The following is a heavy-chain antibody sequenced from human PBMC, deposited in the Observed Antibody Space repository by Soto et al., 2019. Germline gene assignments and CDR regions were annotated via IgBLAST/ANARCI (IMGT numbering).Heavy chain of an antibody. V-gene: IGHV3-30-3*01. D-gene: IGHD2-15*01. Sequence: QVQLVASGGGVVQPGTSLRLSCAASGFTFSSYAMHWVRQAPGKGLEWLAVISYDENSIYYADSVKGRFTISRDNSKNTLYLQVNSLRSEDAAVYYCARDWMPGAGSNWSTNRFDPWGQGALVTVSS. J-gene: IGHJ5*02. CDR3: ARDWMPGAGSNWSTNRFDP. CDR2: ISYDENSI. CDR1: GFTFSSYA.